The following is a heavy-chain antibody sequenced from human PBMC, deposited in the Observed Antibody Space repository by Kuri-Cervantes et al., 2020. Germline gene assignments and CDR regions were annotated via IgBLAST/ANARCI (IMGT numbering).Heavy chain of an antibody. CDR2: IYYSGST. CDR1: GGSISSYY. CDR3: ARVQIAAAGFDY. V-gene: IGHV4-59*08. J-gene: IGHJ4*02. D-gene: IGHD6-13*01. Sequence: GSLRLSCTVSGGSISSYYWSWIRQPPGKGLEWIGYIYYSGSTYYNPSLKSRVTISVDTSKNQFSLKLSSVTAADTAVYYCARVQIAAAGFDYWGQGTLVTVSS.